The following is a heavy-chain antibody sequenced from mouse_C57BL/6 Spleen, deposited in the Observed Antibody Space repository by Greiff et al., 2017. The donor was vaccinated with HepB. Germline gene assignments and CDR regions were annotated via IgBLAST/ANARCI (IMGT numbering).Heavy chain of an antibody. Sequence: QVQLQQSGPELVKPGASVKISCKASGYAFSSSWMNWVKQRPGKGLEWIGRIYPGDGDTNYNGKFKGKATLTADKSSSTAYMQLSSLTSEDSAVYFCAERDAMDYCGQGTSVTVSS. V-gene: IGHV1-82*01. CDR3: AERDAMDY. CDR1: GYAFSSSW. J-gene: IGHJ4*01. CDR2: IYPGDGDT.